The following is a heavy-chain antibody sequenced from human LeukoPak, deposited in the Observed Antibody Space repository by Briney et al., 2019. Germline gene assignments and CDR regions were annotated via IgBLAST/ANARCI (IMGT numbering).Heavy chain of an antibody. V-gene: IGHV1-2*02. CDR2: LNPNSGGT. CDR3: ARDLPAFTIYDYVWGSYRPFDY. J-gene: IGHJ4*02. Sequence: ASVKVSCKASGYTFTGYYMHWVRQAPGQGLEWMGWLNPNSGGTNYAQKFQGRVTVTRDTSSSTAYMKLNTLRSAYTPMYYCARDLPAFTIYDYVWGSYRPFDYWGQGTLVTVSS. D-gene: IGHD3-16*02. CDR1: GYTFTGYY.